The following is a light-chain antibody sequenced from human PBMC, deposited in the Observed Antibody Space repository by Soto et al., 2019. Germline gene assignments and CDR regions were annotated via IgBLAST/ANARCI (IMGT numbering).Light chain of an antibody. CDR1: QSVSSNY. CDR2: GAS. CDR3: QHYGSSPPVT. J-gene: IGKJ2*01. V-gene: IGKV3-20*01. Sequence: EIVLTQSPGTLSLSPGERATLSCRASQSVSSNYLAWYQQKPGLAPRLLIYGASSRATGIPDRFSGSASGTAFTLTISRLEPEDFAVYYCQHYGSSPPVTFGQGTKLEIK.